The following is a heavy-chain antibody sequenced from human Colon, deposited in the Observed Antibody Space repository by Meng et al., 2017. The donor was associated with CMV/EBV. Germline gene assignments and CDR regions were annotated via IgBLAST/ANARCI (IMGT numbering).Heavy chain of an antibody. V-gene: IGHV4-39*07. CDR1: GGSISSSTYY. CDR3: ATDYGDYYFDR. D-gene: IGHD4-17*01. J-gene: IGHJ4*02. Sequence: QLELQEPGPGLVKPSETLSRTCTGSGGSISSSTYYWGWIRQTPGKGLEWIGNIYYSGYTYYNPSLKSRLTISVDTSKNQFSLKLTSVTAADTAVYYCATDYGDYYFDRWGQGTLVTVSS. CDR2: IYYSGYT.